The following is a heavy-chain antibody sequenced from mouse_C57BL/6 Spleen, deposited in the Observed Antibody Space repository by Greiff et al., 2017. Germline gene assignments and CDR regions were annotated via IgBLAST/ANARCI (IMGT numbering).Heavy chain of an antibody. J-gene: IGHJ2*01. Sequence: QVQLQQSGAELAKPGASVTLSCKASGYTFTSYWMHWVKPRPGQGLEWIGYITTSSGSTKYNQKFKDKAQLTADKSSSKAYMPLSSLTYEYSAVYYCAVGDSSIYYFDYWGQGTTRTVSS. CDR1: GYTFTSYW. V-gene: IGHV1-7*01. CDR2: ITTSSGST. CDR3: AVGDSSIYYFDY. D-gene: IGHD1-1*01.